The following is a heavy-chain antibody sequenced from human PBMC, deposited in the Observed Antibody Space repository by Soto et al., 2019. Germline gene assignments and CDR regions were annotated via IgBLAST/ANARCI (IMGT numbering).Heavy chain of an antibody. J-gene: IGHJ2*01. CDR3: ARDRGGCSGGSCYANWYFDL. CDR2: IWYDGSNK. Sequence: QVQLVESGGGVVQPGRSLRLSCAASGFTFSSYGMHWVRQAPGKGLEWVAVIWYDGSNKYYADSVKGRFTISRDNSKNTLYLQMNSLRDEDTAVYYCARDRGGCSGGSCYANWYFDLWGRGTLVTVSS. V-gene: IGHV3-33*01. CDR1: GFTFSSYG. D-gene: IGHD2-15*01.